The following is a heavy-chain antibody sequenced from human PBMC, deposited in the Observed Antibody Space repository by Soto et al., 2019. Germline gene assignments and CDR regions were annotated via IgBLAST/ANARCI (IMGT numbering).Heavy chain of an antibody. V-gene: IGHV4-59*01. CDR3: ARLGLGGYCSSTSCYSGLYYYYYMDV. Sequence: SETLSLTCTVSGGSISSYYWSWIRQPPGKGLEWIGYIYYSGSTNYNPSLKSRVTISVDTSKNQFSLKLSSVTAADTAVYYCARLGLGGYCSSTSCYSGLYYYYYMDVWGKGTTVTVSS. CDR2: IYYSGST. J-gene: IGHJ6*03. CDR1: GGSISSYY. D-gene: IGHD2-2*01.